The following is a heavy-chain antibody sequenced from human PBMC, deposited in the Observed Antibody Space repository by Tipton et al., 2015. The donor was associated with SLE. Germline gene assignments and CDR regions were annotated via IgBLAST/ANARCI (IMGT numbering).Heavy chain of an antibody. CDR2: INHSGST. J-gene: IGHJ4*02. D-gene: IGHD1-26*01. CDR1: GGSFSGYH. V-gene: IGHV4-34*01. CDR3: ARGVSAY. Sequence: TLSLTCAVYGGSFSGYHWSWIRQPPGKGLEWIGEINHSGSTNYNPSLKSRVTISVDTSKNQFSLKLSSVTAADTAVYYCARGVSAYWGQGTLVTVSS.